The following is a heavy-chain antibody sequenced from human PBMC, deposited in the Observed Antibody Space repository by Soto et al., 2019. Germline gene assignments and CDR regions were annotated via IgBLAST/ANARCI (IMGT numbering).Heavy chain of an antibody. D-gene: IGHD1-26*01. CDR2: INHSGST. CDR3: ARAAVGATIRVFDY. CDR1: GGSFSGYY. J-gene: IGHJ4*02. V-gene: IGHV4-34*01. Sequence: SETLSLTCAVYGGSFSGYYWSWIRQPPGKGLEWIGEINHSGSTNYNPSLKSRVTISVDTSKNQFSLKLSSVTAADTAVYYCARAAVGATIRVFDYWGQGTLVTVSS.